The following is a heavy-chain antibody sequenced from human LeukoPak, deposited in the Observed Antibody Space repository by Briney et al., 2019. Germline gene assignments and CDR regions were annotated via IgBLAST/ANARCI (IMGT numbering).Heavy chain of an antibody. CDR3: ARLHYDVLTGPFDY. Sequence: GGSLRLSCAASGFTFRSFAVSWVRQAPGKGLEWVSVISGSGDSTSYADSVKGRFTVSRDNSKNTLWLQMNSLRAEDTAVYYCARLHYDVLTGPFDYWGQGTLVTVSS. J-gene: IGHJ4*02. CDR2: ISGSGDST. CDR1: GFTFRSFA. V-gene: IGHV3-23*01. D-gene: IGHD3-9*01.